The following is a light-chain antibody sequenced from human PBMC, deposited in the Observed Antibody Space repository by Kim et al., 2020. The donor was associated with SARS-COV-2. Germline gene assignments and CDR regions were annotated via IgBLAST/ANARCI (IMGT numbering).Light chain of an antibody. CDR1: QSISSY. Sequence: EIVLTQSPATLSLSPGERATLSCRASQSISSYLAWYQQKPGQAPRLLISDASNRATGIPARFSGSGSGTDFTLTISSLETEDFAVYYCQQRSNWPLTFGGGSKV. CDR2: DAS. CDR3: QQRSNWPLT. V-gene: IGKV3-11*01. J-gene: IGKJ4*01.